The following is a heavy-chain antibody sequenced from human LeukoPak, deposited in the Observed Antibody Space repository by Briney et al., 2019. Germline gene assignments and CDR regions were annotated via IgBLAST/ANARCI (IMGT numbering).Heavy chain of an antibody. Sequence: PGGSLRLSCAASGFTFSSYGMHWVRQAPGKGLEWVAVISYDGSNKYYADSVKGRFTISRDNSKNTLYLQMNSLRAEDTAVYYCAKDRLSSGYYFDYWGQGTLVTVSS. CDR1: GFTFSSYG. J-gene: IGHJ4*02. V-gene: IGHV3-30*18. CDR2: ISYDGSNK. CDR3: AKDRLSSGYYFDY. D-gene: IGHD6-19*01.